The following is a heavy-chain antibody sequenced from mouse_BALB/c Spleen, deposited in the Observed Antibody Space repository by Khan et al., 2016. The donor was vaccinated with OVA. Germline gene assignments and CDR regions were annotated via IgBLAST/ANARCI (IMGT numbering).Heavy chain of an antibody. Sequence: QVQLQQSGAELVKAGASVKMSCKASGYIFTSYWMHWVKQRLGQGLEWFAETNPTNGRTYYNEKFKSKATLTVDKYSSTAYMLISGQTFEDSAVYCCARIKKIVATFFDYWGQGTTLTVSS. CDR2: TNPTNGRT. CDR1: GYIFTSYW. J-gene: IGHJ2*01. D-gene: IGHD1-1*01. V-gene: IGHV1S81*02. CDR3: ARIKKIVATFFDY.